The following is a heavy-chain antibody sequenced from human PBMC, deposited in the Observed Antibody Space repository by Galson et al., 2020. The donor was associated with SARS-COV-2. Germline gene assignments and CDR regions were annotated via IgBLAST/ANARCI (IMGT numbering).Heavy chain of an antibody. CDR2: INPKNGAT. CDR3: ARGCGTTSCPGDY. Sequence: ASVKVSCKASGYTFTSYYMHWVRQAPGQGLEWVGWINPKNGATRYAQKFQGRVTMTRDTSSSTTYMELSRLTYDDTALYYCARGCGTTSCPGDYWGRGTVVTVSS. V-gene: IGHV1-2*02. D-gene: IGHD2-2*01. J-gene: IGHJ4*02. CDR1: GYTFTSYY.